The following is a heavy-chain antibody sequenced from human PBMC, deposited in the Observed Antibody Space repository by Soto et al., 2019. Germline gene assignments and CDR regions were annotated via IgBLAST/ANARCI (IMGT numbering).Heavy chain of an antibody. V-gene: IGHV1-2*04. J-gene: IGHJ3*02. CDR2: INPNSGGT. CDR1: GYTFTGYY. Sequence: ASVKLSCKASGYTFTGYYMHWVRQAPEQGLEWMGWINPNSGGTNYAQKFQGWVTMTRDTSISTAYMELSRLRSDDTAVYYCARAGIGDGYNFSFDAFDIWGQGTMVTVSS. D-gene: IGHD5-12*01. CDR3: ARAGIGDGYNFSFDAFDI.